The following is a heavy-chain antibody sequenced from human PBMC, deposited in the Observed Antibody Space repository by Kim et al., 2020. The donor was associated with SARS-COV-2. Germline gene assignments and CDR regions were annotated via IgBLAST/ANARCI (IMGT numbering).Heavy chain of an antibody. CDR2: IIPIFGTA. CDR1: GGTFSSYA. V-gene: IGHV1-69*13. D-gene: IGHD4-17*01. Sequence: SVKVSCKASGGTFSSYAINWVRQAPGQGLEWMGGIIPIFGTANYAQKFQGRVTIIADESTSTAYMELSSLRSEDTAVYYCASLEDDYGGDTDYWGQGNL. J-gene: IGHJ4*02. CDR3: ASLEDDYGGDTDY.